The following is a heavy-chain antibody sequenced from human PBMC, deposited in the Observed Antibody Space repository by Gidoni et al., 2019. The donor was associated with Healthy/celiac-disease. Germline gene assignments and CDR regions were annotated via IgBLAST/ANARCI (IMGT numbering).Heavy chain of an antibody. D-gene: IGHD3-3*01. CDR3: ARQSDYDFWSGYWVY. V-gene: IGHV4-39*01. CDR1: GGPIRSSSYY. CDR2: AYYSGST. Sequence: QLQLQESGPGLVKPSETLSLTCTVSGGPIRSSSYYWGWIRQPPGKGLEWIGSAYYSGSTYYNPSLKSRVTISVDTSKNQFSLKLSSVTAADTAVYYCARQSDYDFWSGYWVYWGQGTLVTVSS. J-gene: IGHJ4*02.